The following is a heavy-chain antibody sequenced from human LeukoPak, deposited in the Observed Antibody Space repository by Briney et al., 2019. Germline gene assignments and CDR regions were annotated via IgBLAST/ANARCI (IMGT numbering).Heavy chain of an antibody. CDR2: INHSGST. V-gene: IGHV4-34*01. Sequence: SETLSLTCAVYGGSFSGYYWSWIRQPPGKGLEWIGEINHSGSTNYNPSLKSRVTISVDPSKNQFSLKLSSVTAADTAVYYCARGRGYDILTGSNFDYWGQGTLVTVSS. J-gene: IGHJ4*02. CDR1: GGSFSGYY. CDR3: ARGRGYDILTGSNFDY. D-gene: IGHD3-9*01.